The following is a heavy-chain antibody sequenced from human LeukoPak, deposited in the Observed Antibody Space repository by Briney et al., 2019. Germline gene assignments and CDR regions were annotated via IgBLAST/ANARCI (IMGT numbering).Heavy chain of an antibody. J-gene: IGHJ4*02. D-gene: IGHD3-22*01. Sequence: GESLKISCEGSGYSFTSYWIGWVRQMPGKGLEWMGIIYPGDSDTRYSPSFQGQVTISADKSISTAYLQWSSLKASDTAMYYCARHRSSYDSSGYHADYWGQGTLVTVSS. CDR1: GYSFTSYW. CDR3: ARHRSSYDSSGYHADY. V-gene: IGHV5-51*01. CDR2: IYPGDSDT.